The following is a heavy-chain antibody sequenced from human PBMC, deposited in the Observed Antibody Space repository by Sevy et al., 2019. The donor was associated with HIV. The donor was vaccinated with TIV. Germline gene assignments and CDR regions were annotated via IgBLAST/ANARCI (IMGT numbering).Heavy chain of an antibody. CDR1: GYSLSKLS. CDR3: ATVGLGYYSGSSYYQGDWFDP. J-gene: IGHJ5*02. D-gene: IGHD2-15*01. CDR2: LDPGNGEI. Sequence: ASVKVSCKVFGYSLSKLSMHWVRQAPGKGLEWMGSLDPGNGEITYAQTLQGRVTMTEDTSTDTAYMELSSLTYEDTATYCCATVGLGYYSGSSYYQGDWFDPWGQGTLVTVSS. V-gene: IGHV1-24*01.